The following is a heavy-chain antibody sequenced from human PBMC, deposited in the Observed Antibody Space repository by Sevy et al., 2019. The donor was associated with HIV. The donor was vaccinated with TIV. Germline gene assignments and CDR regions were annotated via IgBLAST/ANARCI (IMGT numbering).Heavy chain of an antibody. CDR2: IWYDGSNP. D-gene: IGHD1-26*01. Sequence: GGSLRLSCAASGFIFSNYGMHWVRQAPGMGPEWVAVIWYDGSNPSYVDSVQGRFTISRDNSRNTLYLEMSSLRVEDTSVYYCVREFSGAFPYFDNWGQRSLVTVSS. CDR1: GFIFSNYG. CDR3: VREFSGAFPYFDN. V-gene: IGHV3-33*01. J-gene: IGHJ4*02.